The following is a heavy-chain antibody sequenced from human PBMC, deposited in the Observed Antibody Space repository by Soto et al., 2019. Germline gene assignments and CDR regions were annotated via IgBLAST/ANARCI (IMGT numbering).Heavy chain of an antibody. V-gene: IGHV3-23*01. J-gene: IGHJ4*02. Sequence: GGAPRLPRGGSGFTPCRYCPNWVRQAPGKGLEWVSGISASTYYADSVKGRFTISRDTSKNTLYLQMNSLRAEDTAIYFCAIRMYSTRWYYLDYWGQGTLVTVSS. CDR2: ISAST. D-gene: IGHD6-13*01. CDR3: AIRMYSTRWYYLDY. CDR1: GFTPCRYC.